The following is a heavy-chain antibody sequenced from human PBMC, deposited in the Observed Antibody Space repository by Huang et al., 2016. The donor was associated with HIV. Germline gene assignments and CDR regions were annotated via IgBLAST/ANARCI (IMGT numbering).Heavy chain of an antibody. Sequence: QVQLVQSGAEVKRPGASVKVSCKASGYTFIIYYIHWVRQAPGQGLEWMGVINPMGGTTSYAQKFQGRVTMTRDTSTSTVYMEVSSLRSDDTAVYFCARGDVDTAMLLDYWGQGTLVTVAS. CDR3: ARGDVDTAMLLDY. CDR1: GYTFIIYY. J-gene: IGHJ4*02. CDR2: INPMGGTT. V-gene: IGHV1-46*01. D-gene: IGHD5-18*01.